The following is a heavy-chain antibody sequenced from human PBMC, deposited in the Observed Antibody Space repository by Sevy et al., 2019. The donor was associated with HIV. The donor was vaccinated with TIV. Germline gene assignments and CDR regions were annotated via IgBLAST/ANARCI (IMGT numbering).Heavy chain of an antibody. Sequence: ASVKVSCKASGYTFTSYGISWVRQAPGQGLEWMGWISAYNGNTNYAQKLQGRVTMTTDTSTSTAYMELRSLGSDDTAVYYCAREGGIVATIVSYYYGMDVWGQGTTVTVSS. CDR3: AREGGIVATIVSYYYGMDV. J-gene: IGHJ6*02. CDR2: ISAYNGNT. V-gene: IGHV1-18*01. CDR1: GYTFTSYG. D-gene: IGHD5-12*01.